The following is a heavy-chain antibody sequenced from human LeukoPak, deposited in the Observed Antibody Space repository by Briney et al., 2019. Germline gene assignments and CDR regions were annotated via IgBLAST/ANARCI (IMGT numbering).Heavy chain of an antibody. CDR1: GFTFSSYK. CDR2: ISSSGSTI. Sequence: GGSLRLSCAASGFTFSSYKMNWVRLAPGKGLEWVSYISSSGSTIYYADSVKGRFTISRDNAKNSLYLQMNSLRAEDTAVYYCAELGITMIGGVWGKGTTVTISS. D-gene: IGHD3-10*02. V-gene: IGHV3-48*03. J-gene: IGHJ6*04. CDR3: AELGITMIGGV.